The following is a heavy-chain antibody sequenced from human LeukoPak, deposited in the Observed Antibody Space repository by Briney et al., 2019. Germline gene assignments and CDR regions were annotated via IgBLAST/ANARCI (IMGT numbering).Heavy chain of an antibody. Sequence: GGSLRLSCAASGFTFSSSSMSWVRQAPGKGLEWVSALTGSGGSTYYADSVKGRFTISRDNSKKTLFLQMNSLRAEDTAVYYCAKDLAPAAYWRQGTLVTVSS. D-gene: IGHD2-2*01. V-gene: IGHV3-23*01. CDR3: AKDLAPAAY. J-gene: IGHJ4*02. CDR2: LTGSGGST. CDR1: GFTFSSSS.